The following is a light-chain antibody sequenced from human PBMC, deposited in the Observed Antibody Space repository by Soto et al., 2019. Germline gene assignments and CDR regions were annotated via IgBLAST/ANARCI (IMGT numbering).Light chain of an antibody. J-gene: IGKJ2*02. CDR2: AAS. Sequence: EIVLTQSPATLSLSPGARATLPCRASQSVSSYLAWYQQKPGQAPRLLIYAASNRATGIPASFSGSGSGTDFTLTISSLEPEDFAVYYCQQRSNWRGTFGQGTKLEIK. CDR1: QSVSSY. CDR3: QQRSNWRGT. V-gene: IGKV3-11*01.